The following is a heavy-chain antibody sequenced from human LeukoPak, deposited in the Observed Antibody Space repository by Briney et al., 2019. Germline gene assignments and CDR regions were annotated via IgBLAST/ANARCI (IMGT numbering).Heavy chain of an antibody. Sequence: PSETLSLTCTVSGGSISSYYWSWIRQPPGKGLEWIGSVYYSGSTLYSGSTYYNPSLKSRVTISVDSSKHQFSLKLTSVTAADTAIYYCAREETGTTEYNWFDPWGQGTLVTVSS. CDR3: AREETGTTEYNWFDP. CDR2: VYYSGSTLYSGST. V-gene: IGHV4-39*07. CDR1: GGSISSYY. D-gene: IGHD1-1*01. J-gene: IGHJ5*02.